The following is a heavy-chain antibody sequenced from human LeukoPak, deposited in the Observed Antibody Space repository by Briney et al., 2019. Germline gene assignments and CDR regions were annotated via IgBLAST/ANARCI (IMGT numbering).Heavy chain of an antibody. J-gene: IGHJ4*02. V-gene: IGHV3-30*18. CDR2: ISYDGSDK. D-gene: IGHD1-14*01. CDR1: AFTFSTYG. CDR3: AKPTTQAEPPLDY. Sequence: PGGSLRLSCAATAFTFSTYGMHWVRQAPGKGLEWVAVISYDGSDKYYADSVKGRFTISRGNSKNTLYLQMNSLRAEDTAVYYCAKPTTQAEPPLDYWGQGTLVTVSS.